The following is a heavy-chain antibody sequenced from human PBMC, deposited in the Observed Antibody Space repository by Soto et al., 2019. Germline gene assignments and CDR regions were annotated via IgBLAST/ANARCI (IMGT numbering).Heavy chain of an antibody. CDR3: ARMFGEGNWFDP. CDR1: GFTFSSYG. D-gene: IGHD3-10*02. Sequence: GGSLRLSCAASGFTFSSYGMHWVRQAPGKGLEWVAVIWYDGSNKYYADSVKGRFTISRDNSKNTLYLQMNSLRAEDTAVYYCARMFGEGNWFDPWGQGTLVTVSS. V-gene: IGHV3-33*01. CDR2: IWYDGSNK. J-gene: IGHJ5*02.